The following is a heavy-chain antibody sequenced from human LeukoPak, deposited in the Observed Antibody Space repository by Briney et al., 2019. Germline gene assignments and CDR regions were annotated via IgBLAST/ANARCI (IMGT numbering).Heavy chain of an antibody. CDR1: GFTFSSYW. CDR3: AMWTVYSGAFDI. V-gene: IGHV3-74*01. CDR2: INSDGSST. D-gene: IGHD2-15*01. J-gene: IGHJ3*02. Sequence: GGSLRLSCAASGFTFSSYWMHWVRQAPGKGLVWVSRINSDGSSTSYADSVKGRFTISRDNAKNTLYLQLNSLRAEDTAVYYCAMWTVYSGAFDIWGQGTMVTVSS.